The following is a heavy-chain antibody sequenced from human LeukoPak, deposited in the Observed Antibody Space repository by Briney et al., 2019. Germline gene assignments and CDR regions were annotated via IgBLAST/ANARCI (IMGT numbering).Heavy chain of an antibody. Sequence: PSETLSLTCTVSGGSISSGSYYWSWIRQPAGKGLEWIGRIYTSGSTNYNPSLKSRVTISVDTSKNQFSLELSSVTAADTAVYYCARVFDIWGQGTMVTVSS. CDR1: GGSISSGSYY. V-gene: IGHV4-61*02. CDR3: ARVFDI. CDR2: IYTSGST. J-gene: IGHJ3*02.